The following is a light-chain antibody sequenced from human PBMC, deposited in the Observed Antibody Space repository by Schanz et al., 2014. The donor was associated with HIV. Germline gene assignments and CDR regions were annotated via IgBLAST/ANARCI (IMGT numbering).Light chain of an antibody. CDR3: LQYHAFPWT. CDR2: GAS. CDR1: QSIGNW. J-gene: IGKJ1*01. V-gene: IGKV1-5*01. Sequence: DIQMTQSPSTLSASIGDRVTITCRASQSIGNWLAWYQQKPGRAPKRLIYGASSLQSGVPSRFSASGSETEFTLTISSLQPDDYATYYCLQYHAFPWTFGQGTNVDVK.